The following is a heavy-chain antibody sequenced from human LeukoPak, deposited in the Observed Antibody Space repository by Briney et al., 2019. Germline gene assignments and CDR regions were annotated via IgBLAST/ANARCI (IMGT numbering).Heavy chain of an antibody. D-gene: IGHD6-13*01. CDR1: GFSLSTSGVG. V-gene: IGHV2-5*02. CDR3: AHGFVGYNSNGYHGYFDY. CDR2: IYWDDDK. Sequence: SGPTLVKPTQTLTLTCTFSGFSLSTSGVGVCWIRQPPGAALEWLTLIYWDDDKRYNPSLKSRLTVTKDVSKSQVVLPLTNVDPVDTATYYCAHGFVGYNSNGYHGYFDYWGQGTLVTVFS. J-gene: IGHJ4*02.